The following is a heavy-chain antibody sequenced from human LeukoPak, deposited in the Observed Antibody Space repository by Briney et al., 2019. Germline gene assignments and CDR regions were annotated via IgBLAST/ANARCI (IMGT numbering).Heavy chain of an antibody. CDR3: ARSVTGYYPYYFDY. J-gene: IGHJ4*02. V-gene: IGHV4-31*03. D-gene: IGHD3-9*01. Sequence: SETLSLTCTASGGSISSGGYYWSWIRQHPGKGLEWIGYIYCSGSTYYNPSLKSRVTISVDASKNQFSLKLSSVTAADTAVYYCARSVTGYYPYYFDYWGQGTLVTVSS. CDR2: IYCSGST. CDR1: GGSISSGGYY.